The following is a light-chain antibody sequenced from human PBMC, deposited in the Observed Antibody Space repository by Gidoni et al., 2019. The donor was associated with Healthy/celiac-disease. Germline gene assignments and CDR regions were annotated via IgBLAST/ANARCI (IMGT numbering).Light chain of an antibody. J-gene: IGKJ5*01. CDR2: AAS. CDR1: QGISNY. Sequence: EIQMTQSTSSLSASVGDRVTITCRASQGISNYLACYQQKPGKVPNLLIYAASTLQSGVPSRFSGSGSGTDFTLTIRSLQPEDVATYYCQKYNSALSITFXXXTRLEIK. CDR3: QKYNSALSIT. V-gene: IGKV1-27*01.